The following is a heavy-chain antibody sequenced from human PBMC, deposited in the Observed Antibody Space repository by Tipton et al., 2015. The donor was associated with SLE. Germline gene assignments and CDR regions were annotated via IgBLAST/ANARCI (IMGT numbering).Heavy chain of an antibody. CDR2: IYTSGST. CDR1: GGSISSGSYY. D-gene: IGHD2-8*02. V-gene: IGHV4-61*02. Sequence: LRLSCTVSGGSISSGSYYRSWIRQPAGKGLEWIGRIYTSGSTHYIPSLKSRVTISIATSKNQFSLKLSPVTAADTAVYYCARGYGTGGVCYTSAIDIWGQGTMVTVSS. CDR3: ARGYGTGGVCYTSAIDI. J-gene: IGHJ3*02.